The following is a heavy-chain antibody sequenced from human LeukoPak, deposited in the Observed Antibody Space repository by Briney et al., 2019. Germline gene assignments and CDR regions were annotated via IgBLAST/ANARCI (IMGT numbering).Heavy chain of an antibody. Sequence: GGSLRLSCAVSGFTFSNYNMNWVRQAPGKGLEWVSFISISSSYIHYADSVKGRLAISRDNAKNSLYLQMNSLRAEDTAVYYCARVSSTELLDSWGQGTLVTVSS. CDR2: ISISSSYI. CDR1: GFTFSNYN. V-gene: IGHV3-21*01. J-gene: IGHJ4*02. D-gene: IGHD1-26*01. CDR3: ARVSSTELLDS.